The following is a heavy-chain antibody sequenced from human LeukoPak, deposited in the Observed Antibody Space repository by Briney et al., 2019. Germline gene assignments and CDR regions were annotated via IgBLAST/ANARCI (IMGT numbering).Heavy chain of an antibody. Sequence: ASVKVSCKASGYTFTSYYMHWVRQAPGQGLEWMGIINPSGGSTSYAQKFQGRVTMTRDTSTSTAYMELSSLRSEDTAVYYCARGGCSSTSCPGAYYYYMDVWGKGTTVTVSS. J-gene: IGHJ6*03. D-gene: IGHD2-2*01. CDR1: GYTFTSYY. CDR3: ARGGCSSTSCPGAYYYYMDV. CDR2: INPSGGST. V-gene: IGHV1-46*01.